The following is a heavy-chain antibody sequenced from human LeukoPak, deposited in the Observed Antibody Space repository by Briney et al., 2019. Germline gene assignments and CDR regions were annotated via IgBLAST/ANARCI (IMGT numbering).Heavy chain of an antibody. CDR2: IHISGST. J-gene: IGHJ4*02. CDR1: GDSISTYY. CDR3: ARHDSDFWSGSPYTPSDY. Sequence: SETLSLTCTVSGDSISTYYWTWIRQSAGKGLEWIGRIHISGSTNYNPSLKSRVTMSVDTSKTQFSLKVSSVTAADTAVYYCARHDSDFWSGSPYTPSDYWGQGTLVTVSS. D-gene: IGHD3-3*01. V-gene: IGHV4-4*07.